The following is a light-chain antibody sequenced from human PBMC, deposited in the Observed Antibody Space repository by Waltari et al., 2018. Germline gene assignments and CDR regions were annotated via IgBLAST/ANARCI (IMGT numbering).Light chain of an antibody. Sequence: DIQMTQSPSSLSASVGDRVTITCRARQSISSYINLYQQKPWKAPKVLIYGAFRLQSGVPSRFSGSGSGTEFTLTISSLQPEDFATYYCQQSDITPFTFGQGTKLEI. CDR2: GAF. CDR3: QQSDITPFT. J-gene: IGKJ2*01. CDR1: QSISSY. V-gene: IGKV1-39*01.